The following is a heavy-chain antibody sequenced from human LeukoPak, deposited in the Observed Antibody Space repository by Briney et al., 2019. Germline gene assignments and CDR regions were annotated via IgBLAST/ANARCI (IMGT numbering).Heavy chain of an antibody. Sequence: GGSLRLSCAASGFTFSSYAMSWVRQAPGKGLEWVSAISGSGGSTYYADSVKGRFTISRDNAKNSLYLQMNSLRAEDTALYYCAKEGGSGSYENYYYYYGMDVWGQGTTVTVSS. D-gene: IGHD3-10*01. J-gene: IGHJ6*02. CDR2: ISGSGGST. CDR1: GFTFSSYA. CDR3: AKEGGSGSYENYYYYYGMDV. V-gene: IGHV3-23*01.